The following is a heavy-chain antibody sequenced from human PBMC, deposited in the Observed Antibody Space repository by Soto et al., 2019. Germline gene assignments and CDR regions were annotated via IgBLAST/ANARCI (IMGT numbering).Heavy chain of an antibody. V-gene: IGHV1-18*01. CDR2: ISAYNGNT. CDR1: GYTFTSYG. Sequence: QVQLVQSGAEVKKPGASVKVSCKASGYTFTSYGISWVRQAPGQGLEWMGWISAYNGNTNYAQKLQGRVTMTTDTTTSTENRELRSLRSDDTAVYYCAREVVRVAGTRWVDPWGQGTLVTVSS. J-gene: IGHJ5*02. CDR3: AREVVRVAGTRWVDP. D-gene: IGHD6-19*01.